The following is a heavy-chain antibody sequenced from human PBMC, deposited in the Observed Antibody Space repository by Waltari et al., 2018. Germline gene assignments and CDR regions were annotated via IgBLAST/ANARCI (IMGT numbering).Heavy chain of an antibody. V-gene: IGHV3-72*01. CDR3: ASYDFDSRGYTYGMDV. CDR1: RFSFSDHY. CDR2: SRDKAKSYTT. J-gene: IGHJ6*02. Sequence: EVQLVESGGGLVQPGGSLRLSCAASRFSFSDHYIDWVRQAPGKGRELGGRSRDKAKSYTTEFAASVKGRFTISRDDSKKSLYLQMDSLKTEDTAVYYCASYDFDSRGYTYGMDVWGQGTTVTVSS. D-gene: IGHD3-22*01.